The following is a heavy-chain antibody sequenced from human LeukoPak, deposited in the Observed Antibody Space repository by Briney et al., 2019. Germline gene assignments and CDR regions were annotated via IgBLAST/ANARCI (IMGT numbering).Heavy chain of an antibody. V-gene: IGHV1-18*01. Sequence: GASVKVSCKASGYTFTSYGIIWVRQAPGQGLEWMGWISAYNGNTNYAQKLQGRVTMTTDTSTSTAYMELRSLRSDDTAVYYCARDPAHGYYGSGHNWFDPWGQGTLVTVSS. CDR3: ARDPAHGYYGSGHNWFDP. CDR2: ISAYNGNT. J-gene: IGHJ5*02. CDR1: GYTFTSYG. D-gene: IGHD3-10*01.